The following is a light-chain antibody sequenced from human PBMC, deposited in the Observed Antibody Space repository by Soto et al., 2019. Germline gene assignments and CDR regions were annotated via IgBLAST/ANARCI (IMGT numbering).Light chain of an antibody. Sequence: QSALTQPASVSGSPGQSITISCTGTSSDIGACNFVSWYQQHPGNAPKLMLYDVNIRPSGVSNRFSGSKSGNTASLTISGLQAEDEADYYCTSWTTSTTMIFGGGTKLTVL. CDR3: TSWTTSTTMI. V-gene: IGLV2-14*03. J-gene: IGLJ2*01. CDR1: SSDIGACNF. CDR2: DVN.